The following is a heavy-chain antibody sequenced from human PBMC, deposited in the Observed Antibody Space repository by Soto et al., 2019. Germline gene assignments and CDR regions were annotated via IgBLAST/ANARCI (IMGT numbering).Heavy chain of an antibody. CDR3: VRPKSRIGYYGMDV. CDR2: INSDGSST. V-gene: IGHV3-74*01. CDR1: GFTFSSYW. J-gene: IGHJ6*02. Sequence: PGGSLRLSCAASGFTFSSYWMHWVRQAPGKGLVWVSRINSDGSSTSYADSVKGRFTISRDNAKNTLYLQMNSLRAEDTAVYYCVRPKSRIGYYGMDVWGQGSTVTVSS. D-gene: IGHD2-15*01.